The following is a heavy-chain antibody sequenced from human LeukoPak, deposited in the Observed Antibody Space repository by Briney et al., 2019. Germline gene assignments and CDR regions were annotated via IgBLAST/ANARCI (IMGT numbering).Heavy chain of an antibody. J-gene: IGHJ3*02. CDR2: ISGSGGST. CDR3: AKDHQPAYCGGDPTLCNDAFDI. V-gene: IGHV3-23*01. CDR1: GFTFSSYA. Sequence: GGSLRLSCAASGFTFSSYAMSWVRQAPGKGLEWVSAISGSGGSTYYADSVKGRFTISRDNSKNTLYLQMNSLRAKDTAVYYCAKDHQPAYCGGDPTLCNDAFDIWGQGTMVTASS. D-gene: IGHD2-21*02.